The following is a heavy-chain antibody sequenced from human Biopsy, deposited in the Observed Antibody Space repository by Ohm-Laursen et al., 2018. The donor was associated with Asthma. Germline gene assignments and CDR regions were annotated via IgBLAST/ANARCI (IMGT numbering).Heavy chain of an antibody. CDR1: GYTFNSAG. D-gene: IGHD3-10*01. Sequence: SVKVSCKTSGYTFNSAGITWVRQAPGQGLEWMGWISVYNGNTKVAQKLQDRVIMITDTSTNTAYMELRSLRSDDTAVYFCARAVDYSHYYGIDVWGQGTTVTVS. CDR2: ISVYNGNT. J-gene: IGHJ6*02. CDR3: ARAVDYSHYYGIDV. V-gene: IGHV1-18*01.